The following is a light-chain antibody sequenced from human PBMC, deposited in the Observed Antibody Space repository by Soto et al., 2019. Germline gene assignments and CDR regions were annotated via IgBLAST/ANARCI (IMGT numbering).Light chain of an antibody. CDR1: QSISSY. J-gene: IGKJ1*01. Sequence: DIQMTQSPSSLSAFVGDRVTITCRASQSISSYLNWYQQKPGKAPKLLIYAASSLQSGVPSRFSGSGSGTDFTLTISSLQPEDFATYYCQLAGTFGQGTKVDIK. CDR3: QLAGT. V-gene: IGKV1-39*01. CDR2: AAS.